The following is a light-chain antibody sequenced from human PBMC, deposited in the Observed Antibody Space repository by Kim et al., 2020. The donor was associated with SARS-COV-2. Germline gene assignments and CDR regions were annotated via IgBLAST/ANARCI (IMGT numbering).Light chain of an antibody. CDR2: TAS. V-gene: IGKV1-5*03. Sequence: DIQMTQSPPTLSASVGDRVTMTCRASQTINIWLAWYQQKPGKAPKLLIYTASTLQNGVPSRFSGSKYGTEFSLTISSLQPDDFATYYCAQYNVYPLTFGGGAKLEIK. CDR1: QTINIW. CDR3: AQYNVYPLT. J-gene: IGKJ4*01.